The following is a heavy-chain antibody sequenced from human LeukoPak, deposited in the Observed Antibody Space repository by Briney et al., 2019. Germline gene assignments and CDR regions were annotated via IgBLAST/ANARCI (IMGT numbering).Heavy chain of an antibody. CDR2: INPNSGGT. Sequence: GASVKVSCKASGYTFTGYYMHWVGQAPGQGLEWMGWINPNSGGTNYAQKFQGRVTMTRDTSISTAYMELSRLRSDDTAVYYCARDPQGELIHYDYWGQGTLVTVSS. D-gene: IGHD3-10*01. CDR3: ARDPQGELIHYDY. CDR1: GYTFTGYY. J-gene: IGHJ4*02. V-gene: IGHV1-2*02.